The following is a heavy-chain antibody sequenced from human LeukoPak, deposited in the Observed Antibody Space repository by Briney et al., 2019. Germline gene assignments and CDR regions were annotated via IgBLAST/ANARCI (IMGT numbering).Heavy chain of an antibody. Sequence: GGSLRLSCAASGFTVSSNYMSWVRQAPGKGLEWVSVIYSGGSTYYADSVKGRFTISRDNSKNTLYLQMNSLRAEDTAVYYCASSHISSGWYTYYFDYWGQGTLVTVSS. CDR2: IYSGGST. V-gene: IGHV3-53*01. J-gene: IGHJ4*02. CDR1: GFTVSSNY. CDR3: ASSHISSGWYTYYFDY. D-gene: IGHD6-19*01.